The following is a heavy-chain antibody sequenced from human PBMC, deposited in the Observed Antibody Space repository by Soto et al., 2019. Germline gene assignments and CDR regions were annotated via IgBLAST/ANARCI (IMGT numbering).Heavy chain of an antibody. J-gene: IGHJ5*02. CDR2: ISSSSSYI. V-gene: IGHV3-21*01. CDR1: GFTFSSYS. Sequence: PGGSLRLSCAASGFTFSSYSMNWVRQAPGKGLEWVSSISSSSSYIYYADSVKGRFTISRDNAKNSLYLQMNSLRAEDTAVYCCARVRGVYWFDPWGQGTLVTVSS. D-gene: IGHD3-10*01. CDR3: ARVRGVYWFDP.